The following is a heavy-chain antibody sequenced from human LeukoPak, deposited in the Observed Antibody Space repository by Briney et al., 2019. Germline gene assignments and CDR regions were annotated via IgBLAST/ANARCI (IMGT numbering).Heavy chain of an antibody. D-gene: IGHD3-22*01. CDR3: ARDPYNYDRSGYKLDSYFDY. V-gene: IGHV3-30*02. Sequence: GGSLRLSCAVSGFSFSSYGMHWVRQAPGKGLEWVAFIRYDANIEYYADSVKGRFTISRDNSKNTLFLQMNSLRAVDTAVYYCARDPYNYDRSGYKLDSYFDYWGQGTLVTVSS. J-gene: IGHJ4*02. CDR1: GFSFSSYG. CDR2: IRYDANIE.